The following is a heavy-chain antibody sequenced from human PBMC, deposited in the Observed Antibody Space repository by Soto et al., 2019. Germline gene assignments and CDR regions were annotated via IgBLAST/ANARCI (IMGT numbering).Heavy chain of an antibody. CDR2: IIPISGTA. V-gene: IGHV1-69*06. D-gene: IGHD3-10*01. CDR3: ARRLTYYYGSGSYSWFDP. CDR1: GGTFSSYA. J-gene: IGHJ5*02. Sequence: QVQLVQSGAEVKKPGSSVKVSCKASGGTFSSYAISWVRQAPGQGLEWMGGIIPISGTANYAQKFQGRVTITADKSTSTAYMELSSLRPEDTAVYYCARRLTYYYGSGSYSWFDPWGQGTLVTVSS.